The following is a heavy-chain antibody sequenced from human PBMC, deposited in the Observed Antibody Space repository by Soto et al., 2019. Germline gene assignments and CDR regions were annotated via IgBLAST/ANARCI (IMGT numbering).Heavy chain of an antibody. Sequence: AGSLRLSCAASGFTFSSSWMSWVRQAPGKGLEWVANIKQDGSEKYYVDSVKGRFTISRDNAKNSLYLQMNSLRAEDTAVYYCARDGGGWGYCSGGSCRYFDYWGQGTLVTVSS. CDR2: IKQDGSEK. CDR1: GFTFSSSW. J-gene: IGHJ4*02. D-gene: IGHD2-15*01. CDR3: ARDGGGWGYCSGGSCRYFDY. V-gene: IGHV3-7*03.